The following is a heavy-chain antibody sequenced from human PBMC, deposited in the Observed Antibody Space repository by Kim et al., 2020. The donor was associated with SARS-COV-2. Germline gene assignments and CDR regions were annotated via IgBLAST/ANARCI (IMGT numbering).Heavy chain of an antibody. CDR3: ARGVVGYQLLDYYGMDV. D-gene: IGHD2-2*01. Sequence: LKSRVTISVDTSKNQFSLKLSSVTAADTAVYYCARGVVGYQLLDYYGMDVWGQGTTVTVSS. V-gene: IGHV4-30-2*04. J-gene: IGHJ6*02.